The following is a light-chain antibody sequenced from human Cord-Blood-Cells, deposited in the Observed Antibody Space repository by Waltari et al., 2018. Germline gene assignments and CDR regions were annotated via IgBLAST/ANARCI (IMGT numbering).Light chain of an antibody. J-gene: IGKJ4*01. V-gene: IGKV1-9*01. Sequence: DIQLTQSPSFLSASVGDRVTITCRASQGISSYLAWYQQKPGKAPKLLISAASTLQSGVPSRFGGSGSGTAFTLTISSLQPEDFATDYCQQLNSYPLTFGGGTKVEIK. CDR3: QQLNSYPLT. CDR2: AAS. CDR1: QGISSY.